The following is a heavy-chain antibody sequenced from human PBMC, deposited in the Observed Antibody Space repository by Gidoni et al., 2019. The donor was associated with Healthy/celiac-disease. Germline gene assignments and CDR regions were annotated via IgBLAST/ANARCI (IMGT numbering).Heavy chain of an antibody. CDR3: AKDRHYDSSGLDYFDY. Sequence: EVQLLESGGGLVQPGGSLRLSCSASGFTFSSYAMSWVRQAPGKGLEWVSAISGSGGSTYYADSVKGRFTISRDNSKNTLYLQMNSLRAEDTAVYYCAKDRHYDSSGLDYFDYWGQGTLVTVSS. CDR1: GFTFSSYA. V-gene: IGHV3-23*01. J-gene: IGHJ4*02. CDR2: ISGSGGST. D-gene: IGHD3-22*01.